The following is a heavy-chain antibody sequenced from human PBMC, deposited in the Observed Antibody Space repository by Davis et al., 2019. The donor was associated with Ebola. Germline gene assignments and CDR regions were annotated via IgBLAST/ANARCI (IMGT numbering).Heavy chain of an antibody. J-gene: IGHJ4*02. CDR1: GFTFSSYA. CDR3: TSGDSSGYYSY. D-gene: IGHD3-22*01. V-gene: IGHV3-64*04. Sequence: PGGSLRLSCSASGFTFSSYAMHWVRQAPGKGLEYVSAISSNGGSTYYADSVKGRFTISRDDSKSIAYLQMNSLKTEDTAVYYCTSGDSSGYYSYWGQGTLATVSS. CDR2: ISSNGGST.